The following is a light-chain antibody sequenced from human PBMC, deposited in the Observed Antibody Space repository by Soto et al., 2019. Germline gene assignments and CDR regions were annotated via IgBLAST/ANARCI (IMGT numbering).Light chain of an antibody. CDR2: DAS. Sequence: EIVLTQSPATLSLSPGERATLSCRASQSVSRKLAWYHQQVGQAPRLLINDASNRATGIPARFSASGSGPDFNVTISSLEPEDFAVYYCQQCGNWPRTFGGGTKVDIK. CDR3: QQCGNWPRT. V-gene: IGKV3-11*01. CDR1: QSVSRK. J-gene: IGKJ4*01.